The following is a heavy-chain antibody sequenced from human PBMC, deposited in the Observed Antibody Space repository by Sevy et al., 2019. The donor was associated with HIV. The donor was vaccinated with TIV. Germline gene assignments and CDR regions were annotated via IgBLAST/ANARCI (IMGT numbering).Heavy chain of an antibody. CDR3: ARAEGDDYNYGYFDS. Sequence: QTLSLTCTVSGGSIRSGRYYWTWIRQPAGKGLEWIGRIFPSGGSNFNPSMMSRVSMSIDTSKKQFSLRLTSVTAADTAVYYCARAEGDDYNYGYFDSWGPGTLVTVSS. V-gene: IGHV4-61*02. CDR2: IFPSGGS. D-gene: IGHD4-4*01. CDR1: GGSIRSGRYY. J-gene: IGHJ4*02.